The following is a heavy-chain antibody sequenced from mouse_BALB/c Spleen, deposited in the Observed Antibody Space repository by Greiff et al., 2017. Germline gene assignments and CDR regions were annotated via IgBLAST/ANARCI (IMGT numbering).Heavy chain of an antibody. CDR2: IYPGDGDT. CDR3: ARGPSEHWYFDV. J-gene: IGHJ1*01. Sequence: QVQLQQSGPELVKPGASVKISCKASGYAFSSSWMNWVKQRPGQGLEWIGRIYPGDGDTNYNGKFKGKATLTADKSSSTAYMQLSSLTSVDAAVYFCARGPSEHWYFDVWGAGTAVTVSS. V-gene: IGHV1-82*01. CDR1: GYAFSSSW.